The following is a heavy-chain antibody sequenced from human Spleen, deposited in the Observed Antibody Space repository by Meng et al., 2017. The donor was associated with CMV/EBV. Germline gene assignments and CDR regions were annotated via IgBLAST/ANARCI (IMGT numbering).Heavy chain of an antibody. CDR3: ARAFYSHGMDV. V-gene: IGHV1-46*02. CDR2: INPSGSST. J-gene: IGHJ6*02. Sequence: SCQASGYTFNSYYMHWVRQAPGQGLEWMGIINPSGSSTSYAQKFQGRVTMTRDTSTSTVYMELRSLRSEDTAVYYCARAFYSHGMDVWGQGTTVTVSS. CDR1: GYTFNSYY.